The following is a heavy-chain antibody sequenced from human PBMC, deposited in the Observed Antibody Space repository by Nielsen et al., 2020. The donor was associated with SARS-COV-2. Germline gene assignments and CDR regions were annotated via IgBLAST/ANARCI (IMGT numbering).Heavy chain of an antibody. J-gene: IGHJ4*02. D-gene: IGHD3-9*01. Sequence: WIRQPPGKGLEWIGYIHYSGSTNYNPSLKSRVTISVDTSKNQFSLRLSSVTAADTAVYYCARLPPAGYDILTGYYISDYYFDYWGQGTLVTVSS. CDR3: ARLPPAGYDILTGYYISDYYFDY. CDR2: IHYSGST. V-gene: IGHV4-61*07.